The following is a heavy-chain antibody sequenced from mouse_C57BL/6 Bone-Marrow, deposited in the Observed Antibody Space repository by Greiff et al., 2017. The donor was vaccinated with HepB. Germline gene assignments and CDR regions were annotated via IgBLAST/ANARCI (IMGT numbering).Heavy chain of an antibody. J-gene: IGHJ2*01. CDR3: ARDYGSSHYFDY. CDR2: IHPNSGST. Sequence: QVQLQQPGAELVKPGASVKLSCKASGYTFTSYWMHWVKQRPGQGLEWIGMIHPNSGSTNYNEKFKSKATLTVDKSSSTAYMQLSSLTSEDSAVYYSARDYGSSHYFDYGGQGTTLTVSS. V-gene: IGHV1-64*01. CDR1: GYTFTSYW. D-gene: IGHD1-1*01.